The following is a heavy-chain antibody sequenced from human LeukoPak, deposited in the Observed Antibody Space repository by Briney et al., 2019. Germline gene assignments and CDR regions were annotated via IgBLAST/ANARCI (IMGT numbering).Heavy chain of an antibody. CDR3: ARVRRYRSSTSCYNDYYYYMDV. CDR1: GGSISSYY. D-gene: IGHD2-2*02. J-gene: IGHJ6*03. Sequence: SETLSLTCTVSGGSISSYYWSWIRQPPGKGLEWIGYIYYSGSTNYNPSLKSRVTISVDTSKNQFSLKLSSVTAADTAVYYCARVRRYRSSTSCYNDYYYYMDVWGKGTTVTVSS. V-gene: IGHV4-59*01. CDR2: IYYSGST.